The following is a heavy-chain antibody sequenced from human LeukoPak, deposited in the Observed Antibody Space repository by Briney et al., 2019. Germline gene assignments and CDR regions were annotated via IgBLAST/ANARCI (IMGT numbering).Heavy chain of an antibody. CDR2: IRYDGSNK. D-gene: IGHD3-9*01. CDR3: AKDRYYDILTGYIDY. J-gene: IGHJ4*02. Sequence: GGSLRLSCAASGFTFGSYGMHWVRQAPGKGLEWVAFIRYDGSNKYYADSVKGRFTISRDNSKNTLYLQMNSLRAEDTAVYYCAKDRYYDILTGYIDYWGQGTLVTVSS. CDR1: GFTFGSYG. V-gene: IGHV3-30*02.